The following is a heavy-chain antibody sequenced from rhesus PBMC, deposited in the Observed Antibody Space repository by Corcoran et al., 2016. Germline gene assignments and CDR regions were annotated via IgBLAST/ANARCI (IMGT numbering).Heavy chain of an antibody. CDR2: IYGSSGST. D-gene: IGHD3-3*01. V-gene: IGHV4-76*01. CDR3: ARGHYNFWTGYYFDY. Sequence: QVQLQESGPGVVKPSETLSLTCAVSGGSISSGYDWSWIRQPPGKGLEWIGYIYGSSGSTNYNPSLKNRVTISKDASKTQFSLKLSSVTAADTAVYYCARGHYNFWTGYYFDYWGQGVLVTVSS. J-gene: IGHJ4*01. CDR1: GGSISSGYD.